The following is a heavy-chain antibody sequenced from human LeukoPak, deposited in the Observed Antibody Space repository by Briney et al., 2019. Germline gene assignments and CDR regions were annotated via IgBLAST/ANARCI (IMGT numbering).Heavy chain of an antibody. J-gene: IGHJ5*02. Sequence: SETLSLTCTVSGGSISSYYWSWIRQPPGKGLEWIWYIYYSGSTNYNPSLKSRVTISVDTSKNQFSLKLSSVTAADTAVYYCARVLKPFSYYYDISGYTGFDPWGEGTLVTVSS. CDR2: IYYSGST. V-gene: IGHV4-59*01. CDR3: ARVLKPFSYYYDISGYTGFDP. D-gene: IGHD3-22*01. CDR1: GGSISSYY.